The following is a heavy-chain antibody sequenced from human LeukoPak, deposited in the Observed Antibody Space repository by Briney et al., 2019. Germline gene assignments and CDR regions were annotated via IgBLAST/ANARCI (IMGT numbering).Heavy chain of an antibody. CDR3: ARDWPTVITDY. CDR2: ISMSKGDT. J-gene: IGHJ4*02. V-gene: IGHV1-18*01. D-gene: IGHD4-11*01. CDR1: GYTFTTHG. Sequence: ASVKVSCKTSGYTFTTHGISWVRQAPGQGLEWMGWISMSKGDTNYAQKFKGRLTMTTDRSTSTAYMELRSLSSDDTAVYYCARDWPTVITDYWGQGTLVTVSS.